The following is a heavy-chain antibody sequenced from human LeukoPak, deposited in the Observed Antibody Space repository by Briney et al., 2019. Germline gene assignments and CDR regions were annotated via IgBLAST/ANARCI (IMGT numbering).Heavy chain of an antibody. D-gene: IGHD3-10*01. J-gene: IGHJ4*02. V-gene: IGHV4-4*07. Sequence: SETLSLTCTVSGGSISSYYWSWIRQPAGKGLEWIGRIYTSGSTNYNPSLKSRVTMSVDTSKNQFSLKLSSVTAADTAVYYCARDLERNYYGSGSYYFHDYWGQGTQVTVSS. CDR3: ARDLERNYYGSGSYYFHDY. CDR2: IYTSGST. CDR1: GGSISSYY.